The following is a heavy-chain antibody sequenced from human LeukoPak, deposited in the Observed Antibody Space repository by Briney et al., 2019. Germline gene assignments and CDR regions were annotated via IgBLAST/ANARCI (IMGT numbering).Heavy chain of an antibody. D-gene: IGHD2-2*01. Sequence: ASVKVSCKASGYTFTSYDINWVRQATGQGLEWMGWVNPNSGNTGYAQKFQGRVTMTRNTSISTAYMELSSLRAEDTAVYYCAKESCSSRCNFDHWGQGTLVTVSS. CDR3: AKESCSSRCNFDH. CDR2: VNPNSGNT. J-gene: IGHJ4*02. V-gene: IGHV1-8*01. CDR1: GYTFTSYD.